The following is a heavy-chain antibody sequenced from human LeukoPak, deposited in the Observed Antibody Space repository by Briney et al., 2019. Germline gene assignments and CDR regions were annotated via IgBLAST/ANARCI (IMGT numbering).Heavy chain of an antibody. CDR3: ASSGGFFDY. V-gene: IGHV3-21*01. J-gene: IGHJ4*02. CDR2: ISSSSSYI. CDR1: GFTFSSYS. D-gene: IGHD2-8*02. Sequence: AGTLRLSCAASGFTFSSYSMNWVRQAPGKGLEWVSSISSSSSYIYYADSVKGRFTISRDNAKNSLCLQMNSLRAEDTAVYYCASSGGFFDYWGQGTLVTVSS.